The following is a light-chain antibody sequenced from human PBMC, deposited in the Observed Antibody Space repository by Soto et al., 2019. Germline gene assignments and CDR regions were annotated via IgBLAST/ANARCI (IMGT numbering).Light chain of an antibody. V-gene: IGKV1-8*01. CDR1: QDIGSV. CDR3: QQFYNYPRT. CDR2: GAS. J-gene: IGKJ1*01. Sequence: AIRMTQSPSSLSASTGDTVTITCRASQDIGSVLAWYQQKPGTAPKVLISGASNLHGGVPSRFSGSGSGTDFTLTISYLQSEDFGTYYCQQFYNYPRTFGQGTKVDIK.